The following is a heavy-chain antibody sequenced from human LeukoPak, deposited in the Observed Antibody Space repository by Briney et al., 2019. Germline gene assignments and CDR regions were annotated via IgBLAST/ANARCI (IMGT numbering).Heavy chain of an antibody. V-gene: IGHV3-30*02. D-gene: IGHD6-13*01. CDR1: GFTFSSYA. J-gene: IGHJ4*02. CDR2: IRFDGGNE. CDR3: AKAGYSTSWYYLDF. Sequence: TGGSLRLSCAASGFTFSSYAMSWVRQAPGKGLEWVAFIRFDGGNEIYGDSVKGRFTISRDDSKDTLYLQMNGLSAEDTAVYFCAKAGYSTSWYYLDFWGQGTLVTVSS.